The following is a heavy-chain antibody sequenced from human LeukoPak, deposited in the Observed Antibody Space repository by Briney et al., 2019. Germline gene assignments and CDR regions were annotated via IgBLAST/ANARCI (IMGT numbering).Heavy chain of an antibody. D-gene: IGHD3-22*01. CDR1: GGSISSYY. CDR2: IYYSGST. V-gene: IGHV4-59*01. J-gene: IGHJ3*02. Sequence: SETLSLTCTVSGGSISSYYWSWIRQPPGKGLEWIGYIYYSGSTNYNPSLKSRVTISVDTSKNQFSLKLSSVTAADTAVYYCAREVVNYYDSSGYLRAFDIWGQGTMVTVSS. CDR3: AREVVNYYDSSGYLRAFDI.